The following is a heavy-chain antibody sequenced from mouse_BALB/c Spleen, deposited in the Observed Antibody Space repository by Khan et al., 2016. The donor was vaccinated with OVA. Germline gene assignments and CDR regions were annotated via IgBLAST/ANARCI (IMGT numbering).Heavy chain of an antibody. D-gene: IGHD1-2*01. Sequence: EVQLQESGPGLVKPSQSLSLTCTVTGYSITSGYAWNWIRQFPGNKLEWMGYISYSGGTSYNPSLKSRISITRDTSKNQFFLQLNSVTTEDTATYYCARGNYYGYYFDYWGQGTRLTVSS. CDR1: GYSITSGYA. CDR2: ISYSGGT. V-gene: IGHV3-2*02. CDR3: ARGNYYGYYFDY. J-gene: IGHJ2*03.